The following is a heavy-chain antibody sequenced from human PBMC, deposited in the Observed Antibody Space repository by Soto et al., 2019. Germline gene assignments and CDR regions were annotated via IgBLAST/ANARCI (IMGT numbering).Heavy chain of an antibody. J-gene: IGHJ6*03. D-gene: IGHD4-17*01. CDR3: ARSRNYGDYYYYYMDV. CDR2: IIPILGIA. CDR1: GGTFSSYT. V-gene: IGHV1-69*02. Sequence: QVQLVQSGAEVKKPGSSVKVSCKASGGTFSSYTISWVRQAPGQGLEWMGRIIPILGIANYAQKFQGRVTITADKSTSTAYMELSSLRSEDTAVYYCARSRNYGDYYYYYMDVWGKGTTVTVSS.